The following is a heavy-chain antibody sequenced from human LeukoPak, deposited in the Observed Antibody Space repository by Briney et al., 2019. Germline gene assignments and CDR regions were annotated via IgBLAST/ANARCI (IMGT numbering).Heavy chain of an antibody. CDR2: ISSGGRTI. CDR3: ARETSSYGYFDY. Sequence: GGSLRLSCAASGFTFNSYEMNWVRQAPGKGLEWVSYISSGGRTIYYADSVKGRFTISRDNAKNSLYLQMNSLRAEDTALYYCARETSSYGYFDYWGQRTLVTVSS. J-gene: IGHJ4*02. D-gene: IGHD5-18*01. V-gene: IGHV3-48*03. CDR1: GFTFNSYE.